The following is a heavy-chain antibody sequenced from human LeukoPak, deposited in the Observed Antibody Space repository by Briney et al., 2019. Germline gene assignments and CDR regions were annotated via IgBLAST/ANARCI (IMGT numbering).Heavy chain of an antibody. CDR2: ISYDGSNK. Sequence: QPGGSLRLSCAASGFTFSSYGMHWVRQAPGKGLEWVAVISYDGSNKYYADSVKGRFTISRDNSKNTLYLQMNSLRAEDTAVYYCAKDRTFGVHDAFDIWGQGTMVTVSS. D-gene: IGHD3-16*01. J-gene: IGHJ3*02. CDR1: GFTFSSYG. CDR3: AKDRTFGVHDAFDI. V-gene: IGHV3-30*18.